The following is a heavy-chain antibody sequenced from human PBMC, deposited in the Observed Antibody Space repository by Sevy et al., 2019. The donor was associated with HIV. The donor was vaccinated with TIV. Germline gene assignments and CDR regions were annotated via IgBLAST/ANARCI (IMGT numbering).Heavy chain of an antibody. V-gene: IGHV3-11*01. CDR3: ARHSAAGNYFDY. CDR1: NDSY. Sequence: GGSLRLSCAAFNDSYMSWIRQAPGKGLEWLSYISGSGTIIDYADSVKGRFTISRDNAKNSLSLQMNSLRAEDTAVYYWARHSAAGNYFDYWGQGTLVTVSS. J-gene: IGHJ4*02. D-gene: IGHD6-13*01. CDR2: ISGSGTII.